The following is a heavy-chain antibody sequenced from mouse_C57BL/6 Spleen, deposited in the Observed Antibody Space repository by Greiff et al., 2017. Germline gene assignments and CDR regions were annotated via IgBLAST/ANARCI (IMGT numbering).Heavy chain of an antibody. V-gene: IGHV1-55*01. CDR3: ARALYYGSSWGFAY. CDR1: GYTFTSYW. D-gene: IGHD1-1*01. Sequence: QVQLQQPGAELVKPGASVKMSCKASGYTFTSYWITWVKQRPGQGLEWIGDIYPGSGSTNYNEKFKSKATLSVDTASSTAYMQLSSLTSEDSAVYYCARALYYGSSWGFAYWGQGTLVTVSA. J-gene: IGHJ3*01. CDR2: IYPGSGST.